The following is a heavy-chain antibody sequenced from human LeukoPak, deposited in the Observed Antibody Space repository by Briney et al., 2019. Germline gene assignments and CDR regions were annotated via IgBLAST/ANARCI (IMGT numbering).Heavy chain of an antibody. CDR2: INPNSGGT. CDR1: GYTFTDYY. J-gene: IGHJ3*02. CDR3: ARNLWFGESSDAFDM. D-gene: IGHD3-10*01. Sequence: GASVKVSCKASGYTFTDYYMHWVRQAPGQGLEWMGWINPNSGGTNYTQKFQGRVTMTRDTSISTAYMDMGSLRSDDTAVYYCARNLWFGESSDAFDMWGQGTMVTVSS. V-gene: IGHV1-2*02.